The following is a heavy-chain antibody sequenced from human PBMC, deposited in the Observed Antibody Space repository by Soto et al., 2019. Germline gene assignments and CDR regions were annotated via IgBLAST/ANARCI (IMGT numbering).Heavy chain of an antibody. Sequence: SETLSLTCAVYGGSFSGYYWSWIRQPPGKGLEWIGEINHSGSTNYNPSLKSRVTISVDTSKNQFSLKLSSVTAADAAVYYCARGLSIGITGTTPFAYWGQGTLVTVSS. J-gene: IGHJ4*02. CDR2: INHSGST. CDR3: ARGLSIGITGTTPFAY. V-gene: IGHV4-34*01. D-gene: IGHD1-7*01. CDR1: GGSFSGYY.